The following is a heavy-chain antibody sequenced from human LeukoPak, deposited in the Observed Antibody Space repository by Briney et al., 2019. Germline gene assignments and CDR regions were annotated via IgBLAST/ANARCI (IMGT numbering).Heavy chain of an antibody. J-gene: IGHJ4*02. V-gene: IGHV3-9*01. Sequence: PGGSLRLSCAASGFTFDDYAMHWVRQTPERGLEWVSGISWNSGSIGYADSVKGRFTISRDNAKNSLYLQMNSLRAEDTAVYYCARDRGKGGDCSSTSCYGLGYWGQGTLVTVSS. D-gene: IGHD2-2*01. CDR1: GFTFDDYA. CDR3: ARDRGKGGDCSSTSCYGLGY. CDR2: ISWNSGSI.